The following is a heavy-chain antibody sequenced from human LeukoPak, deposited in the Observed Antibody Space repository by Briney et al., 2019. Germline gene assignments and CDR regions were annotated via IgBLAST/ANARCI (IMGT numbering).Heavy chain of an antibody. CDR3: ARDSNYGY. V-gene: IGHV4-39*07. CDR1: GGSINSNSYY. CDR2: IYYSGST. J-gene: IGHJ4*02. Sequence: SETLSLTCTVSGGSINSNSYYWGWIRQPPGKGLEWIGSIYYSGSTYYNPSLKSRVTISVDTSKNQFSLKLSSVTAADTAVYYCARDSNYGYWGQGTLVTVSS. D-gene: IGHD4-11*01.